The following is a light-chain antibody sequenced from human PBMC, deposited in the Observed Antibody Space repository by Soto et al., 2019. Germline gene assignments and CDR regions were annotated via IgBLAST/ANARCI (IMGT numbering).Light chain of an antibody. Sequence: QSGLTQPPSVSGSPGQSVAISCTGTNIDVGDYNYVSWYQQHPGKAPKVMIYDVSKRPSGVPDRFSGSKSGNTASLTISGLQAEDEADYYCCSYAGSPYVFGTGTKVTVL. CDR2: DVS. J-gene: IGLJ1*01. V-gene: IGLV2-11*01. CDR1: NIDVGDYNY. CDR3: CSYAGSPYV.